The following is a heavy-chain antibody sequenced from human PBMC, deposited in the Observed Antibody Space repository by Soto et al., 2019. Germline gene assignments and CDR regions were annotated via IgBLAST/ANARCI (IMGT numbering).Heavy chain of an antibody. CDR2: MSYDGSKK. CDR3: AKDRLRAGGLVPISLDAFDF. V-gene: IGHV3-30*18. Sequence: VAVMSYDGSKKYYADSVKGRFIISRDNSKNTLYVQMNSLRTEDTALYYCAKDRLRAGGLVPISLDAFDFWGRGTMVTVSS. D-gene: IGHD6-19*01. J-gene: IGHJ3*01.